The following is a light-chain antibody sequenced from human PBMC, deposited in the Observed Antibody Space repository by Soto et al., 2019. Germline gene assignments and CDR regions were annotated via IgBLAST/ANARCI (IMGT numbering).Light chain of an antibody. J-gene: IGKJ2*01. CDR2: SAS. CDR1: QSVRSN. V-gene: IGKV3-15*01. Sequence: EIVMTQSPATLSVSPGERATLSCRASQSVRSNLAWHQQKPGQAPRLLISSASIRATGIPARFSGSGSGTDFTLLISSLQSEDFAIYYCQQYDDWPFTFGQGTKLEI. CDR3: QQYDDWPFT.